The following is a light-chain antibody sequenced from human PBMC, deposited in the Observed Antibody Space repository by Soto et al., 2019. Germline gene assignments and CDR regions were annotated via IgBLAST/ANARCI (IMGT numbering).Light chain of an antibody. CDR1: QSVSSN. Sequence: EIVMTQSPATLSVSPGERATLSCRASQSVSSNLAWYQQKPGQAPRLLIYGASTRATGIPARFSGSGSGTEFTLTISSLQSEDFAVYYCPQYNNWPRTFGQGTK. V-gene: IGKV3-15*01. J-gene: IGKJ1*01. CDR3: PQYNNWPRT. CDR2: GAS.